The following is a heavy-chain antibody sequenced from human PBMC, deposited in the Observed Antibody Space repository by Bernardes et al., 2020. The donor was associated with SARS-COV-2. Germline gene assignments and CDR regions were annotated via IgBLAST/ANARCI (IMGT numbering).Heavy chain of an antibody. CDR2: ARSKTQGGTT. Sequence: GGSLRLSCAASGFTFTNVLMTWVRQAPGKGLEWVGRARSKTQGGTTDYAAPVQGRFTISRDDSKNMLYLQMNSLKTEDTAVYYCNTWVAVATGVLDIWGRGTMVTVSS. CDR3: NTWVAVATGVLDI. CDR1: GFTFTNVL. J-gene: IGHJ3*02. V-gene: IGHV3-15*01. D-gene: IGHD6-19*01.